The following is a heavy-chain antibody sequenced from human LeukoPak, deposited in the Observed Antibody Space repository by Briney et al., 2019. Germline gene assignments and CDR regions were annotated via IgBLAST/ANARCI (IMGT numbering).Heavy chain of an antibody. Sequence: PGGSLRLSCAVSGFIFRDFSMSWVRQAPGKGLEWVAKMNEYGSEIFYVDSVKGRFTISRDNAKNSLYLQMNSLSAEDTAVYYCAREFPYYYDTSGYHLDYWGQGTLVTVSS. D-gene: IGHD3-22*01. V-gene: IGHV3-7*01. J-gene: IGHJ4*02. CDR2: MNEYGSEI. CDR1: GFIFRDFS. CDR3: AREFPYYYDTSGYHLDY.